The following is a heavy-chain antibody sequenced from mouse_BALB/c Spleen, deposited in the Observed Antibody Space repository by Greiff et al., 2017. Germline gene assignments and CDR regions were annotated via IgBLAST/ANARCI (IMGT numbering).Heavy chain of an antibody. CDR3: ARAGTTGGFAY. Sequence: QVQLKESGPGLVAPSQSLSITCTVSGFSLTSYGVPWVRQPPGKGLEWLGVIWAGGSTNYNSALMSRLSISKDNSKSQVFLKMNSLQTDDTAMYYCARAGTTGGFAYWGQGTLVTVSA. J-gene: IGHJ3*01. CDR1: GFSLTSYG. V-gene: IGHV2-9*02. D-gene: IGHD1-1*01. CDR2: IWAGGST.